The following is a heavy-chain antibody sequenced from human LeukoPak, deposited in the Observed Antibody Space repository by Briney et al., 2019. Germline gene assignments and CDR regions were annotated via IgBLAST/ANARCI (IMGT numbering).Heavy chain of an antibody. CDR2: IYHSGST. D-gene: IGHD3-10*01. J-gene: IGHJ4*02. V-gene: IGHV4-4*02. Sequence: PSGTLSLTCAVSGGSISSSNWWSWVRQPPGKGLEWIGEIYHSGSTNYNPSLKSRVPISVDKSKNQFSLKLSSVTAADTAVYYCARAAKYYYGSGSYYSLLYWGQGTLVTVSS. CDR1: GGSISSSNW. CDR3: ARAAKYYYGSGSYYSLLY.